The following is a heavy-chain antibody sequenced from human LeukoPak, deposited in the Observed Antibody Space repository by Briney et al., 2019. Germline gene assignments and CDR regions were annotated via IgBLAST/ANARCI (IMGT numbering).Heavy chain of an antibody. V-gene: IGHV3-30*02. CDR2: IRYDGSDK. CDR1: GFTFNTYG. Sequence: PGGSLRLSCSASGFTFNTYGMHWVRQAPGKGLEWVAFIRYDGSDKYYADSVKGRFTISRDNSKNTLYLQMNSLRAEDTAVYYCARDSRVRFLEWLAHWGQGTLVTVSS. CDR3: ARDSRVRFLEWLAH. J-gene: IGHJ5*02. D-gene: IGHD3-3*01.